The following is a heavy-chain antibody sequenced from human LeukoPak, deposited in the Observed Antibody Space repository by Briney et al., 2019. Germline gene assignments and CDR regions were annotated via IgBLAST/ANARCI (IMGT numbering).Heavy chain of an antibody. J-gene: IGHJ4*02. CDR1: GFTFSSYW. CDR2: INSDGSNT. V-gene: IGHV3-74*01. D-gene: IGHD4-17*01. CDR3: AREVVDYVGNLDS. Sequence: GSLRLSCAASGFTFSSYWMHWVRQAPGKGLVWVSRINSDGSNTNYADSVKGRFTISRDNAKNTLYLQMNSLRAEDTAVYFCAREVVDYVGNLDSWGQGTQVTVSS.